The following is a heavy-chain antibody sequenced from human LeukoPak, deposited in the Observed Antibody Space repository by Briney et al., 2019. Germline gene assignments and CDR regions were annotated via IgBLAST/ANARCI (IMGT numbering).Heavy chain of an antibody. CDR1: GFTFSGYS. Sequence: GGSLRLSCAASGFTFSGYSMNWVRQAPGKGLEWVSYISSSSSTIYYTDSVKGRFTISRDNARNSLYLQMNSLRDEDTAVYYCVRESTYAFHIWGQGTMVTVSS. CDR3: VRESTYAFHI. CDR2: ISSSSSTI. D-gene: IGHD2/OR15-2a*01. V-gene: IGHV3-48*02. J-gene: IGHJ3*02.